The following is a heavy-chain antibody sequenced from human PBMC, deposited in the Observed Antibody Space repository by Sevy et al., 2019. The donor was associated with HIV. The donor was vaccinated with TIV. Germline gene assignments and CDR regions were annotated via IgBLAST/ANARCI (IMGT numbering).Heavy chain of an antibody. CDR3: ARPSSGWYGEDYFDY. Sequence: GESLKISCKGSGYSFTSYWIGWVRQMPGKGLEWMGIIYPGDSDTRYSQSFQGQVTISADKSIGTAYLQWSSLKASDTAMYYCARPSSGWYGEDYFDYWGQGTLVTVSS. D-gene: IGHD6-19*01. CDR2: IYPGDSDT. V-gene: IGHV5-51*01. J-gene: IGHJ4*02. CDR1: GYSFTSYW.